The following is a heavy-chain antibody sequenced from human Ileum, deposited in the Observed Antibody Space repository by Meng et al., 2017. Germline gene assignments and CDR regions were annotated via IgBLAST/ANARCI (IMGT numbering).Heavy chain of an antibody. CDR3: ARGGGSYYHFDY. D-gene: IGHD1-26*01. Sequence: QVQLQRSGPGLVKPSQNLSLTCAISGDRVSSNSAAWNWIRQSPSRGLEWLGRTYYRSKWFNEYAVSVKSRITINPDTSENQFSLQLNSVTPEDAAVYYCARGGGSYYHFDYWGQGTLVTVSS. CDR2: TYYRSKWFN. J-gene: IGHJ4*02. V-gene: IGHV6-1*01. CDR1: GDRVSSNSAA.